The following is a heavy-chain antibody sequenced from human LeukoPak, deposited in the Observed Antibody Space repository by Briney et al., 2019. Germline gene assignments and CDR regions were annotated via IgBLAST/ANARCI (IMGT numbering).Heavy chain of an antibody. J-gene: IGHJ5*02. CDR3: ARGAEGWFDP. CDR1: AFTFGDYY. V-gene: IGHV3-11*01. CDR2: ISSGGSTI. Sequence: LRLACAASAFTFGDYYMSWIRQAAGKWLEWVSYISSGGSTIYYADSVKGRFTISRDNAKNSLYLQMNSLRAEDTAVYYCARGAEGWFDPWGQGTLVTVSS.